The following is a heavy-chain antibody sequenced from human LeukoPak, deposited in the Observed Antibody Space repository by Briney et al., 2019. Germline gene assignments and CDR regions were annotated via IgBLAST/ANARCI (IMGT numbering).Heavy chain of an antibody. V-gene: IGHV4-59*08. D-gene: IGHD6-19*01. CDR1: GGSMSSYY. CDR2: VYYSGST. CDR3: ARLYGSGWFDGDF. J-gene: IGHJ4*02. Sequence: SETLSLTCTVSGGSMSSYYWSWIRQPPGKGLEWIGYVYYSGSTNYNPSLKSRVTISVDTSKNQFSLKLSSVTAADTAVYYCARLYGSGWFDGDFWGRGTLVTVSS.